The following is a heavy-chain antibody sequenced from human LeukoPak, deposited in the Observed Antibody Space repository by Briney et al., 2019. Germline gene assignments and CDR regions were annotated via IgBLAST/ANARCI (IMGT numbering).Heavy chain of an antibody. CDR1: GFTFSSYS. CDR3: VYRASSLSGMDV. CDR2: ISSSSTAI. J-gene: IGHJ6*03. V-gene: IGHV3-48*02. Sequence: GGSLRLSCAASGFTFSSYSMNWVRQAPGKGLEWVSYISSSSTAIYYADSVKGRFTISRDNAKNSLYLQMNSLRDEDTAVYYCVYRASSLSGMDVWGKGTTVTVSS. D-gene: IGHD3-16*02.